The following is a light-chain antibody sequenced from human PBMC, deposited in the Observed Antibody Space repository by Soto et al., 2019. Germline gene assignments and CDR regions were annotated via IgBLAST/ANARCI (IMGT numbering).Light chain of an antibody. Sequence: SYELIQPPSLSVAPGQAAKIPCGGTNIGNKRVHWYQQKPGQAPVVVVYNDSDRPSGIPERFSGSNSGNTATLTISRVEAGDEADFYCQVWDRDSDHLVFGGGTKVTVL. CDR3: QVWDRDSDHLV. V-gene: IGLV3-21*02. CDR1: NIGNKR. J-gene: IGLJ3*02. CDR2: NDS.